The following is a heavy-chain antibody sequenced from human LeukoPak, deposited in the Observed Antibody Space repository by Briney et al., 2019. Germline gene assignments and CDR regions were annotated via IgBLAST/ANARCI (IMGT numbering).Heavy chain of an antibody. CDR1: GFTFSTYE. D-gene: IGHD3-16*01. J-gene: IGHJ4*02. CDR2: ISSSGSST. V-gene: IGHV3-48*03. Sequence: PGGSLRLSCAASGFTFSTYEMNWVRQAPGKGLEWVSYISSSGSSTHYADPVKGRFTISRDNAKKSLCLQMSSLRGEDTAIYYCARVAGGPDYWGQGTLVTVSS. CDR3: ARVAGGPDY.